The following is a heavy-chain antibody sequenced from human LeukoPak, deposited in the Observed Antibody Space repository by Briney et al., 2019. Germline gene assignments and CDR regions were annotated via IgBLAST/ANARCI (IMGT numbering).Heavy chain of an antibody. D-gene: IGHD1-1*01. CDR1: GGSFSGYY. Sequence: SETLSLTCAVYGGSFSGYYWRWIRQPAGKGLEWIGRIYTSGSTNYNPSLKSRVTISVDTSKNQFSLKLSSVTAADTAVYYCARPRGYRGAFDIWGQGTMVTVSS. J-gene: IGHJ3*02. V-gene: IGHV4-59*10. CDR2: IYTSGST. CDR3: ARPRGYRGAFDI.